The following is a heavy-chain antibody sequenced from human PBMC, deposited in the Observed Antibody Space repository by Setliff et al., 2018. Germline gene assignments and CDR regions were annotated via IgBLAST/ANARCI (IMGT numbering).Heavy chain of an antibody. CDR1: GFTFTTYA. D-gene: IGHD3-3*01. Sequence: LRLSCAASGFTFTTYAMHWVRQAPGKGLEWVTVISYEGSTKHYADSVKGRFTISRDNSKNTLYLQMNSLRAEDTAMYYCARDGASFFWSSGLRGGDYMDVWGKGTTVTVSS. CDR3: ARDGASFFWSSGLRGGDYMDV. V-gene: IGHV3-30*01. J-gene: IGHJ6*03. CDR2: ISYEGSTK.